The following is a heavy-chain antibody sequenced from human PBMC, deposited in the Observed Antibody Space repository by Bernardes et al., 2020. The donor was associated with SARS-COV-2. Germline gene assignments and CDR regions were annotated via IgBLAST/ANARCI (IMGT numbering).Heavy chain of an antibody. J-gene: IGHJ4*02. Sequence: GGSLRLSCAASGFTFSDVWMRWVRQAPGKGLEWLGRIKSKRDGGSADYAAPVEGRFTISRDDSKNTLYLQMSSLKTEDTAVYYCTSTFYYDSSGDRWGQGTLVTVSS. CDR2: IKSKRDGGSA. CDR3: TSTFYYDSSGDR. D-gene: IGHD3-22*01. V-gene: IGHV3-15*01. CDR1: GFTFSDVW.